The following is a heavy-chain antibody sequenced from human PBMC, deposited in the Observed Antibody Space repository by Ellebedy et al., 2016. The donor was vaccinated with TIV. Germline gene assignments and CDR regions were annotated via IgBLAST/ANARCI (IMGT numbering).Heavy chain of an antibody. CDR2: INTGNGNT. J-gene: IGHJ6*02. V-gene: IGHV1-3*04. CDR1: GHTFTSYG. CDR3: ATREWQDPMDV. Sequence: ASVKVSXXASGHTFTSYGIHWVRQAPGQRLEWMGWINTGNGNTKYSQKLQGRVTITTDTSATTASMELSSLMSEDTAVYYCATREWQDPMDVWGQGTTVTVSS. D-gene: IGHD3-3*01.